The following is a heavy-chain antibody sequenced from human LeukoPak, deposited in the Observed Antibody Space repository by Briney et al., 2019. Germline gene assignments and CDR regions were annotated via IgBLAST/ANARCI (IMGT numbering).Heavy chain of an antibody. CDR3: ARDHLISQQWLTS. J-gene: IGHJ5*02. Sequence: PSETLSLTCTVSGGSISSGGYYWSWIRQSPGKGLEWIGYIYHSGSTYYNPSLKSRVTISVDRSKNQFSLKLSSVTAADTAVYYCARDHLISQQWLTSWGQGTLVTVSS. D-gene: IGHD6-19*01. CDR2: IYHSGST. CDR1: GGSISSGGYY. V-gene: IGHV4-30-2*06.